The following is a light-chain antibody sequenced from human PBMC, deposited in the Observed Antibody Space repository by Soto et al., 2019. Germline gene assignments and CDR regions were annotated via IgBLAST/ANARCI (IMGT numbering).Light chain of an antibody. V-gene: IGLV3-25*03. CDR1: ALPKQY. J-gene: IGLJ3*02. Sequence: SSELTQPPSVSVSPGQTARITCSGDALPKQYAYWYQQKPGQAPVLVIYKDSERPSGIPERFSGSSSGTTVTLTISGVQAEDEADYYCQSADSSGTSWVFGGGTQLTVL. CDR3: QSADSSGTSWV. CDR2: KDS.